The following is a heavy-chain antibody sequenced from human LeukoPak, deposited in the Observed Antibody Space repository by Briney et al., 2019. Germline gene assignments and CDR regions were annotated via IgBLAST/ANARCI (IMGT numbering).Heavy chain of an antibody. D-gene: IGHD3-3*01. V-gene: IGHV1-69*05. Sequence: SVKVSCKASGGTFTIYAISWVRQAPGQGLEWMGGIIPIFGTANYAQKFQGRVTITTDESTSTAYMELSSLRSEDTAVSYCALGRFLEWLFPDYYYYMDVWGKGTTVTVSS. CDR1: GGTFTIYA. J-gene: IGHJ6*03. CDR2: IIPIFGTA. CDR3: ALGRFLEWLFPDYYYYMDV.